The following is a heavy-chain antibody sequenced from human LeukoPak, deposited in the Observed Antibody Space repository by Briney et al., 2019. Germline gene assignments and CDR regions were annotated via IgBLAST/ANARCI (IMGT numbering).Heavy chain of an antibody. CDR1: GYTFTSYG. J-gene: IGHJ4*02. V-gene: IGHV1-18*01. Sequence: ASVKVSCTASGYTFTSYGISWVRQAPGQGLEWMGWISAYNGNTNYAQKLQGRVTMTTDTSTSTAYMELRSLRSDDTAVYYCARSHAVEQWLVSSGLYFDYWGQGTLVTVSS. D-gene: IGHD6-19*01. CDR3: ARSHAVEQWLVSSGLYFDY. CDR2: ISAYNGNT.